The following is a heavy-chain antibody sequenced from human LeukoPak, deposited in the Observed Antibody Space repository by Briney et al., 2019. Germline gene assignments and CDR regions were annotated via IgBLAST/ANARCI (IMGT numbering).Heavy chain of an antibody. CDR2: INYSGST. J-gene: IGHJ6*02. Sequence: SETLSLTCTVSGGSISSYYWSWIRQPPREGLEWIGYINYSGSTNSNPSLKSRVTISVDTSKNQFSLKLSSVTAADTAVYYCARHPSYYYGMDVWGQGTTVTVSS. V-gene: IGHV4-59*08. CDR1: GGSISSYY. CDR3: ARHPSYYYGMDV.